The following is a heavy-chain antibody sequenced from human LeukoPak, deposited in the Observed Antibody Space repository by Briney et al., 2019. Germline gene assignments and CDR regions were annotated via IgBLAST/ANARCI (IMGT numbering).Heavy chain of an antibody. CDR1: GGSISSGGYY. Sequence: SQTLSLTCTVSGGSISSGGYYWSWIRQHPGQGLEWIGYIYYSGSTYYNPSLKSRVTISVDTSKNQFSLKLNSVTAADTAVYYCARARPDIVVVPATNRFDYWGQGTLVTVSS. CDR3: ARARPDIVVVPATNRFDY. D-gene: IGHD2-2*01. CDR2: IYYSGST. V-gene: IGHV4-31*03. J-gene: IGHJ4*02.